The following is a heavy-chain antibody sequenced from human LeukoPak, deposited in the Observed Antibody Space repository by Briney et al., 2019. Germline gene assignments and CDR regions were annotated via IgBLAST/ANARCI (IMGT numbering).Heavy chain of an antibody. CDR3: ARAPQGFQYYFYLDV. CDR2: IYYSGIT. J-gene: IGHJ6*03. D-gene: IGHD2-15*01. Sequence: SETLSLTCSVSGGSISSSTYYWGWIRQPPGKGLEWIGSIYYSGITNYNPSLKSRVTISVDTSKNQFSLKLTSVTAADTAVYYCARAPQGFQYYFYLDVWGKGTTVTVSS. V-gene: IGHV4-39*07. CDR1: GGSISSSTYY.